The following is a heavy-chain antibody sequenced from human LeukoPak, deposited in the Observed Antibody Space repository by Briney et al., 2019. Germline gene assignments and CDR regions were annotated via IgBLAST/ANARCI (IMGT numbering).Heavy chain of an antibody. V-gene: IGHV1-69*13. D-gene: IGHD3-3*01. CDR2: IIPIFGTA. J-gene: IGHJ3*02. CDR3: ARGRTIFGVVTIPDAFDI. Sequence: SVKVSCKASGGTFSSYAISWVRQAPGQGLEWMGGIIPIFGTANYTQKFQGRVTITADESTSTAYMELSSLRSEDTAVYYCARGRTIFGVVTIPDAFDIWGQGTMVTVSS. CDR1: GGTFSSYA.